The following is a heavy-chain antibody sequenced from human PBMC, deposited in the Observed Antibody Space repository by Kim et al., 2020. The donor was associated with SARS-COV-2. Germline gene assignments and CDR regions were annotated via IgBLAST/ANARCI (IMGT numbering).Heavy chain of an antibody. CDR2: VNPKDGGT. V-gene: IGHV1-2*02. D-gene: IGHD5-12*01. CDR3: ARGPTWATDY. Sequence: ASVKVSCKATGYNFNDYFMHWVRQAPGQGFEWMGWVNPKDGGTNFAQKFQDRVFMTRDLSINTAYMELSRLRSDDTAVYFCARGPTWATDYWGQGTLVAVSS. CDR1: GYNFNDYF. J-gene: IGHJ4*02.